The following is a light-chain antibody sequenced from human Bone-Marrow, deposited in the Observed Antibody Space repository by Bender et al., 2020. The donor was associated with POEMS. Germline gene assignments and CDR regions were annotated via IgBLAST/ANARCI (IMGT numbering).Light chain of an antibody. CDR3: SSYTGSNTLV. Sequence: QSVLTQPPSVSGTPGQRVTISCSGSGSNIGGYPVNWYQQHPGKAPKLMIYGGSKRPSGVSNRFSGSRSGNTASLTISGLQAEDEADYYCSSYTGSNTLVFGGGTKLTVL. CDR2: GGS. J-gene: IGLJ2*01. CDR1: GSNIGGYP. V-gene: IGLV2-14*02.